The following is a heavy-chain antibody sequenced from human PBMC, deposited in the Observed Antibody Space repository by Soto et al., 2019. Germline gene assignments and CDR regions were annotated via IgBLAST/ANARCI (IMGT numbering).Heavy chain of an antibody. CDR1: GYSFTDYH. CDR2: INPKSGGT. D-gene: IGHD2-8*01. J-gene: IGHJ6*02. Sequence: ASEKVSCKASGYSFTDYHIHWVRQAPGKGLEWLGRINPKSGGTSTAQKFQGWVTMTRDRSISTVYMELTRLRSDDTAVYFCARGHSTDCSNGVCSFFYNHEMDVWGQGTTVTVSS. CDR3: ARGHSTDCSNGVCSFFYNHEMDV. V-gene: IGHV1-2*04.